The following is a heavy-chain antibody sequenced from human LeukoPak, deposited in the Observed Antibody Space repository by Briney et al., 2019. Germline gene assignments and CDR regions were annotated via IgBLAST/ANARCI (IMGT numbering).Heavy chain of an antibody. CDR2: IYWDDDK. D-gene: IGHD3-10*01. J-gene: IGHJ4*02. CDR3: ARQPPELWFGELLSPSFDY. CDR1: GFSLSTSGVG. Sequence: SGPTLVNPTQTLTLTCTFSGFSLSTSGVGVGWIRQPPGKALEWLALIYWDDDKRYSPSLKSRLTVTKDTSKNQVVLTMTNMDPVDTATYYCARQPPELWFGELLSPSFDYWGQGTLVTVSS. V-gene: IGHV2-5*02.